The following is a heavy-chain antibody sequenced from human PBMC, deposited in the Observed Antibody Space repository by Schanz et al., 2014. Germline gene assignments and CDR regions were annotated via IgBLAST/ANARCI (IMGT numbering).Heavy chain of an antibody. Sequence: PGGSLRLSCAASGFTFSDYYMTWIRQAPGKGLEWVSDISDSGDSTHYADSVKGRFTISRDNSKNSLYLQMDSLRSEDTALYYCAKNRAGGYESFLDSWGQGTLVTVSS. CDR1: GFTFSDYY. J-gene: IGHJ4*02. V-gene: IGHV3-11*03. D-gene: IGHD5-12*01. CDR3: AKNRAGGYESFLDS. CDR2: ISDSGDST.